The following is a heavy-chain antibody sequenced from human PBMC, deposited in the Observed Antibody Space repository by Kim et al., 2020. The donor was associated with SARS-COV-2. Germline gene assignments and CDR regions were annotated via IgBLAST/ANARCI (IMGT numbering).Heavy chain of an antibody. CDR1: GFTFSTYG. CDR2: ISGSGDIT. CDR3: ARRLGAPGAFDI. V-gene: IGHV3-23*01. D-gene: IGHD1-26*01. Sequence: GGSLRLSCAASGFTFSTYGMSRVRQAPGKGLEWVSAISGSGDITDNADSVKGRFTISRDNPKNTLLLQMNSLRAEDTAVYYCARRLGAPGAFDIWGQGTM. J-gene: IGHJ3*02.